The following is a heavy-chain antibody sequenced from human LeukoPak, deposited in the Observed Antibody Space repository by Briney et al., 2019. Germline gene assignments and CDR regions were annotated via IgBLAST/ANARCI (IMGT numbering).Heavy chain of an antibody. CDR3: ARACSFCSSTSCYTAED. CDR2: IYTSGST. CDR1: GGSISSYY. V-gene: IGHV4-4*07. Sequence: SETLSLTCTVSGGSISSYYWSWIRQPAGKGLEWIGRIYTSGSTNYNPSLKSRVTMSVDTSKNQFSLKLSSVTAADTAVYYCARACSFCSSTSCYTAEDWGQGTLVTVSS. D-gene: IGHD2-2*02. J-gene: IGHJ4*02.